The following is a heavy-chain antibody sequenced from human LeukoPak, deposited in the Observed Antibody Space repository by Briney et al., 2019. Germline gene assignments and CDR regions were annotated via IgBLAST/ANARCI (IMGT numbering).Heavy chain of an antibody. CDR2: INPNSGGT. CDR3: ARIGHEDYYFDY. Sequence: ASVKVSCKASGYTFTVYFMHWVRQAPGQGLEWMGWINPNSGGTNYAQKFQGRVTMTRDTSISTAYMELSRLRSDDTAVYYCARIGHEDYYFDYWGQGTLVTVSS. V-gene: IGHV1-2*02. J-gene: IGHJ4*02. CDR1: GYTFTVYF.